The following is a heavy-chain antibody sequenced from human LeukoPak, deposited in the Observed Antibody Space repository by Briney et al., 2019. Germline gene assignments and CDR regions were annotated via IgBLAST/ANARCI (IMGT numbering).Heavy chain of an antibody. D-gene: IGHD4-17*01. CDR3: AKGLIYGDVPDDAFDI. J-gene: IGHJ3*02. Sequence: GGSLRLSCAASEFTFSSYAMSWVRQAPGKGLEWVSAISGSGGSTYYADSVKGRFTISRDNFKNTLYLQMNSLRAEDTAVYYCAKGLIYGDVPDDAFDIWGQGTMVTVSS. CDR1: EFTFSSYA. V-gene: IGHV3-23*01. CDR2: ISGSGGST.